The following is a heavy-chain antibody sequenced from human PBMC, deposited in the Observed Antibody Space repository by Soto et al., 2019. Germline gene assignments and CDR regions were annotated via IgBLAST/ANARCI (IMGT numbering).Heavy chain of an antibody. J-gene: IGHJ2*01. CDR1: GFSFSSFA. V-gene: IGHV3-30-3*01. CDR3: ASDARIETDWYFDL. CDR2: ISYDGSGT. D-gene: IGHD2-21*02. Sequence: QVQLVESGGGLVQPGRSLRLSCVGSGFSFSSFAIHWVRQAPGKGLEWVAAISYDGSGTYYGDSAKGRFNISRDNSKNTLYQQMNSLRVEDTAVYYCASDARIETDWYFDLWGRGTLVTVSS.